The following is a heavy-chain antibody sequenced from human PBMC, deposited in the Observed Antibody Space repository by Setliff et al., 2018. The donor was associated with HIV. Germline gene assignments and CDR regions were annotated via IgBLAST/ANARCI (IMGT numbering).Heavy chain of an antibody. V-gene: IGHV4-34*01. CDR3: ARDIWAYGLMGS. CDR1: GGSLSGYY. Sequence: SSETLSLTCAVYGGSLSGYYWTWIRQPPGKGLEWIGEINHSGSTNYNPSLKSRVTLSLDNSKNQFSLKLTSVTAADTAVYYCARDIWAYGLMGSWGQGTLVTVSS. D-gene: IGHD4-17*01. CDR2: INHSGST. J-gene: IGHJ5*02.